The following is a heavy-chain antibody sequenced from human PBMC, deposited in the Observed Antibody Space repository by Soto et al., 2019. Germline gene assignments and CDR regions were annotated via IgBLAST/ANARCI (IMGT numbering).Heavy chain of an antibody. CDR2: ISYDGSNK. Sequence: GGSLRLSRAASGFTFSSYCMHLVRQAPGKGLEWGAVISYDGSNKYYADSVKGRFTISRDNSKNTLYLRMNSLRAEDTAVYYCAKDRKYYGSGSYFLHYYGMDVWGQGTTVTVSS. CDR3: AKDRKYYGSGSYFLHYYGMDV. CDR1: GFTFSSYC. V-gene: IGHV3-30*02. D-gene: IGHD3-10*01. J-gene: IGHJ6*02.